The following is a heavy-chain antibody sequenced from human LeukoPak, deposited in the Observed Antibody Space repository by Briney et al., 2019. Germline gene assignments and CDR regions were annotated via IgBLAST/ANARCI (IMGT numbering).Heavy chain of an antibody. V-gene: IGHV3-23*01. D-gene: IGHD3-10*01. CDR2: ISGSGDRR. J-gene: IGHJ5*02. CDR3: ARRVLYYYGSERCNWFDP. CDR1: GFTFSSYA. Sequence: GGSLRLSCGASGFTFSSYAMSWVRQAPGKGLEWVSGISGSGDRRNYADSVKGRFTISRDNAKNSLYLQMNSLRAEDTAVYYCARRVLYYYGSERCNWFDPWGQGTLVTVSS.